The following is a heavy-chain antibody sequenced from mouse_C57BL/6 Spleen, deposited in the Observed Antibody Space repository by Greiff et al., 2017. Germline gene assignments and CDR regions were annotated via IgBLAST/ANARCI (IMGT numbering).Heavy chain of an antibody. V-gene: IGHV14-1*01. J-gene: IGHJ2*01. CDR2: IDPEDGDT. Sequence: VQLQQSGAELVRPGASVKLSCTASGFNIKDYYMHWVKQRPEQGLEWIGRIDPEDGDTEYAPKFQGKATMTADTSSNPAYLQLSSLTSEDTAVYYCTTELGRGYFDYWGQGTTLTVSS. D-gene: IGHD4-1*01. CDR1: GFNIKDYY. CDR3: TTELGRGYFDY.